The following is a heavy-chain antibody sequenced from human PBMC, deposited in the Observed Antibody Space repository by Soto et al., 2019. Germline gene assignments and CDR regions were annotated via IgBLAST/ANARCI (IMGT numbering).Heavy chain of an antibody. J-gene: IGHJ4*02. CDR1: GGTFSSHG. D-gene: IGHD6-13*01. Sequence: QVQLVQSGAEVKKPGSSVKVSCKASGGTFSSHGISWVRQAPGQGLEWMGGIIRIFGTATADYAQKFQGRVTITADELTSTAYMELRSLRSEDTAVFYCARERGGYRSSRAFESWGQGTLVTVSS. V-gene: IGHV1-69*01. CDR3: ARERGGYRSSRAFES. CDR2: IIRIFGTATA.